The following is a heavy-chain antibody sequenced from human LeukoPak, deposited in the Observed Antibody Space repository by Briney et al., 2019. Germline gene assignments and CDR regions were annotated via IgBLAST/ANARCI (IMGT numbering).Heavy chain of an antibody. CDR2: IYYSGST. V-gene: IGHV4-39*07. CDR1: GGSISSSHYY. J-gene: IGHJ4*02. CDR3: ARGTMNLDS. D-gene: IGHD3-22*01. Sequence: PSETLSLTCTVSGGSISSSHYYWDWIRQPPGKGLEWIGNIYYSGSTYYNPSLKSRVTISVDTSKNQFSLKLSSVTAADTAMYYCARGTMNLDSWGQGTLVTVSS.